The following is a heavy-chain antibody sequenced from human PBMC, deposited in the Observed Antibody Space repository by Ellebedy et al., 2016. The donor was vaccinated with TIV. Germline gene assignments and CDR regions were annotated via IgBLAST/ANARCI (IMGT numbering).Heavy chain of an antibody. CDR1: GFTFSSYA. Sequence: GESLKISCAASGFTFSSYAMSWVRQAPGKGLEWVSAISGSDGSTYYADSVKGRFPISRDNSKNTLYLQMNSLRAEDTAVYYCARDLIPMIVGLTGPHYGMDVWGQGTTVTVSS. D-gene: IGHD3-22*01. CDR2: ISGSDGST. J-gene: IGHJ6*02. V-gene: IGHV3-23*01. CDR3: ARDLIPMIVGLTGPHYGMDV.